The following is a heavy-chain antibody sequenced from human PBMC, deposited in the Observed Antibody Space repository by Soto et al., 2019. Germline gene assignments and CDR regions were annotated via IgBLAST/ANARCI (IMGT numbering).Heavy chain of an antibody. J-gene: IGHJ5*02. Sequence: LSLTCSVSGGSIPSGNWWAGVRQPPGGGLEWIGEISHSGITNYKASLKSRVTMSVDKTKNDVSLKLTSVTAADTAVYYCARVLRGWFDPWGQGTPVTVSS. CDR3: ARVLRGWFDP. V-gene: IGHV4-4*02. CDR1: GGSIPSGNW. CDR2: ISHSGIT.